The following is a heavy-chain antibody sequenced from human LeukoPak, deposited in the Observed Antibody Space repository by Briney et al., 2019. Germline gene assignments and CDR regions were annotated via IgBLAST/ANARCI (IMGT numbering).Heavy chain of an antibody. V-gene: IGHV4-39*07. CDR1: GGSINSGNYY. CDR2: ISYSGNT. J-gene: IGHJ4*02. Sequence: SETLSLTCSVSGGSINSGNYYWGWIRQPPGKGLEWIGSISYSGNTYYNPSLKSRVTISVDTSKNHFSLKLSSVTAEDTAVYYCAKDLVTGSLDYWGQGTLVTVSS. CDR3: AKDLVTGSLDY. D-gene: IGHD3-10*01.